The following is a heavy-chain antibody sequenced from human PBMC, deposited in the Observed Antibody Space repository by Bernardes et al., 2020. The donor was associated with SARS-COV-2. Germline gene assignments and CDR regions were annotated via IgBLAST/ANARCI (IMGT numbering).Heavy chain of an antibody. CDR2: IYYSGST. Sequence: SETLSLTCTVSGGSISSYYWSWIRQPPGKGLEWIGYIYYSGSTNYNPSLKSRVTISVDTSKNQFSLKLSSVTAADTAVYYCARGLQAYGGNPPDAFDIWGQGTMVTVSS. CDR3: ARGLQAYGGNPPDAFDI. V-gene: IGHV4-59*01. D-gene: IGHD4-17*01. J-gene: IGHJ3*02. CDR1: GGSISSYY.